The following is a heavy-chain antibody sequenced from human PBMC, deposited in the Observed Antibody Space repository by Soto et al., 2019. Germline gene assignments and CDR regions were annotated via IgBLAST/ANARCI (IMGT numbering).Heavy chain of an antibody. Sequence: QVQLVQSGAEVKKPGSSVKVSCKASGGTFSRYALSWVRQAPGQGPEWMGGIVPMFGTANYAQKFQGRVTITADESTSTAYMELSSLRSEDTAVYYCAGPKDGKDYYYGMDVWGQGTTVTVSS. V-gene: IGHV1-69*01. CDR2: IVPMFGTA. J-gene: IGHJ6*02. D-gene: IGHD1-26*01. CDR1: GGTFSRYA. CDR3: AGPKDGKDYYYGMDV.